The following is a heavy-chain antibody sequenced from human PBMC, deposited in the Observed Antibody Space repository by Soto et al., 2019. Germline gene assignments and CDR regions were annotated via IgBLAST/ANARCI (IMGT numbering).Heavy chain of an antibody. J-gene: IGHJ6*03. CDR1: GYTFTSYG. CDR2: ISAYNGNT. D-gene: IGHD3-3*01. V-gene: IGHV1-18*01. Sequence: QVQLVQSGAEVKKPGASVKVSCKASGYTFTSYGISWVRQAPGQGLEWMGWISAYNGNTNYAQKLQGRVTMTTDTSTSTAYMELRSLRYDDTAVYYCARVLEPERITIFGVVMLPNNINYMDVWGKGTTVTVSS. CDR3: ARVLEPERITIFGVVMLPNNINYMDV.